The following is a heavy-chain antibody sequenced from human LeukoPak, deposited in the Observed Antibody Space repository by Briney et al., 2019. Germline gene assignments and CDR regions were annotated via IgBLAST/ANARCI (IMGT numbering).Heavy chain of an antibody. CDR3: ARGRGALVTQYYFDY. CDR2: INHSGST. D-gene: IGHD2-8*02. Sequence: SETLSLTCAVYGVSFSGYYWSWIRQPPGKGLEWIGEINHSGSTNYNPSLKSRVTISVDTSKNQFSLKLSSVTAADTAVYYCARGRGALVTQYYFDYWGQGTLVTVSS. J-gene: IGHJ4*02. V-gene: IGHV4-34*01. CDR1: GVSFSGYY.